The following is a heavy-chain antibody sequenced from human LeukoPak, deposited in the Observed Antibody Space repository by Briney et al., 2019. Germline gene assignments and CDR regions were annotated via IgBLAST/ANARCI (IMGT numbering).Heavy chain of an antibody. Sequence: GGSLRLSCAASGFTFSTYWMHWVRQAPGKGLVWVSRIKSDGSSTSYADSVKGRFTISRDNAKNTLYLQMNSLRAEDTAVYYCGRQYHYDSSGYYYPFDYWGQGTLVTVSP. CDR1: GFTFSTYW. CDR3: GRQYHYDSSGYYYPFDY. J-gene: IGHJ4*02. CDR2: IKSDGSST. V-gene: IGHV3-74*01. D-gene: IGHD3-22*01.